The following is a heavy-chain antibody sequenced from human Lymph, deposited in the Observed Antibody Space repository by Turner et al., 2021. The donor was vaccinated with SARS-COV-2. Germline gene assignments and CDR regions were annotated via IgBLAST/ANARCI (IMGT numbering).Heavy chain of an antibody. CDR2: PYNSGST. CDR1: GGSISSSSYY. J-gene: IGHJ2*01. Sequence: QLQLQDSGPGLVKPSETLSRTCTVSGGSISSSSYYWGWIRQPPGRGLEGIGSPYNSGSTYYDPSLKSRVTISVDKSKNQFSLKLSTVTAEDTAVYYCARGRRCLVPWYFDLWGRGTLVTVSS. V-gene: IGHV4-39*01. D-gene: IGHD6-19*01. CDR3: ARGRRCLVPWYFDL.